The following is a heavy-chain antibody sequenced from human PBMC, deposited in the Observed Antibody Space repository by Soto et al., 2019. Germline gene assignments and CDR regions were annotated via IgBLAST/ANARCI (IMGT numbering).Heavy chain of an antibody. J-gene: IGHJ4*02. V-gene: IGHV1-69*02. CDR1: GGTFSSYT. Sequence: QVQLVQSGAEEKKPGSSVKVSCKASGGTFSSYTISWVRQAPGQGLEWMGRIIPILGIANYAQKFQGRVTITADKSTSTAYMELSSLRAEDTAVYYCASLEEEGYGLDYWGQGTLVTVSS. D-gene: IGHD5-18*01. CDR2: IIPILGIA. CDR3: ASLEEEGYGLDY.